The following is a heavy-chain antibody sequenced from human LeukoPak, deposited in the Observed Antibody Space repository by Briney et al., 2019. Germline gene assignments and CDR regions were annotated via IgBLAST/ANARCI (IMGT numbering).Heavy chain of an antibody. Sequence: PGGSLRLSCTASGFTFSSYGMHWVRQAPGKGLEWVSAISGSGGSTYYADSVKGRFTISRDNSKNTLYLQMNSLRAEDTAVYYCAKKVRGVITTVDYWGQGTLVTVSS. CDR2: ISGSGGST. J-gene: IGHJ4*02. CDR1: GFTFSSYG. V-gene: IGHV3-23*01. D-gene: IGHD3-10*01. CDR3: AKKVRGVITTVDY.